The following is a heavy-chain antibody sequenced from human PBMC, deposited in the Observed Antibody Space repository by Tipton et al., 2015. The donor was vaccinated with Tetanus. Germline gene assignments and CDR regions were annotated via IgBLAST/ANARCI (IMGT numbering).Heavy chain of an antibody. V-gene: IGHV3-23*01. J-gene: IGHJ4*02. CDR2: ISGSGGST. Sequence: GSLRLSCAASGFTFSSYAMSWVRQAPGKGLEWVSAISGSGGSTYYADSVKGRFTISRDNSKNTLYLQMNSLRAEDTAVYYCAKNYYGSGSYSEYDYWGQGTLVTVSS. D-gene: IGHD3-10*01. CDR1: GFTFSSYA. CDR3: AKNYYGSGSYSEYDY.